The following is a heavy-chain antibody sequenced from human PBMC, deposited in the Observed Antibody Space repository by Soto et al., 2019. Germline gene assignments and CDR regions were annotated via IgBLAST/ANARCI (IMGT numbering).Heavy chain of an antibody. CDR3: AKGSSEYSAAVDN. CDR2: ISARGGSS. J-gene: IGHJ4*02. Sequence: DVQLLESGGGLVQPWGSLRLSCAASGFSFSSYAMVWVRQAPGKGLEWVAVISARGGSSYFADSVKGRFTLSRDNSKNVLSLEMNSMRAEDTAIYFCAKGSSEYSAAVDNWGQGTLVVVSS. CDR1: GFSFSSYA. D-gene: IGHD5-12*01. V-gene: IGHV3-23*01.